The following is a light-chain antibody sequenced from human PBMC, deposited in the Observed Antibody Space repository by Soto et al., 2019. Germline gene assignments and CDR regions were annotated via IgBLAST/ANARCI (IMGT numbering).Light chain of an antibody. CDR2: EVR. CDR3: NSFTTSTTFV. V-gene: IGLV2-14*01. Sequence: QSVLTQPASVSGSPGQSITISCTGTSSDVGGYNYVSWYQQHPGKAPKLLIYEVRNRPSGVPDRFSGSKSGNTASLTISGLQAEDEAEYYCNSFTTSTTFVFGTGTKVTVL. CDR1: SSDVGGYNY. J-gene: IGLJ1*01.